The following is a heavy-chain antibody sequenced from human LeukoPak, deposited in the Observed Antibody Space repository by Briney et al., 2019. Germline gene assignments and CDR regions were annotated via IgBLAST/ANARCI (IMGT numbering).Heavy chain of an antibody. CDR3: ARMGYSSSWYLRGSGYYYYMDV. V-gene: IGHV4-34*01. Sequence: PSETLSLTCAVYGGSFSGYYRSWIRQPPGKGLEWIGEINHGGSTNYNPSLKSRVTISVGTSKNQFSLKLSSVTAADTAVYYCARMGYSSSWYLRGSGYYYYMDVWGKGTTVTVSS. CDR1: GGSFSGYY. J-gene: IGHJ6*03. CDR2: INHGGST. D-gene: IGHD6-13*01.